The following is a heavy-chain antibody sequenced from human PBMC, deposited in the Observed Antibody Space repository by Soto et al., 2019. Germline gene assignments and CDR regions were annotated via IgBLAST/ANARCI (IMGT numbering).Heavy chain of an antibody. D-gene: IGHD1-26*01. Sequence: QITLKESGPTLVKPTQTLTLTCTFSGFSLPTARVGVGWIRQPPGKALEWLAVIYWDDSKTYRPSLKSRLTITKDTSKNPVALTMTDMDPVDTATYYCAHAYGGRSLYWGQGTLVTVSS. CDR3: AHAYGGRSLY. J-gene: IGHJ4*02. CDR2: IYWDDSK. V-gene: IGHV2-5*02. CDR1: GFSLPTARVG.